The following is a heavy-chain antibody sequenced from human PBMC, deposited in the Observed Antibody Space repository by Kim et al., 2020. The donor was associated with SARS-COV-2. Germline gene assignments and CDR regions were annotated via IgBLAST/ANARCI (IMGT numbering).Heavy chain of an antibody. V-gene: IGHV3-30-3*01. D-gene: IGHD4-4*01. Sequence: GGSLRLSCAASGFTFSSYAMHWVRQAPGKGLEWVAVISYDGSNKYYADSVKGRFTISRDNSKNTLYLQMNSLRAEDTAVYYCAREVARNPSWYFDLWGRGTLVTVSS. CDR2: ISYDGSNK. CDR3: AREVARNPSWYFDL. J-gene: IGHJ2*01. CDR1: GFTFSSYA.